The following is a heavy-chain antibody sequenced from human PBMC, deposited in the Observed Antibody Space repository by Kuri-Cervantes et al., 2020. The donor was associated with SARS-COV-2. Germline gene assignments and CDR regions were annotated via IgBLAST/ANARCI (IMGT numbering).Heavy chain of an antibody. CDR3: VRDGDHLNFDY. J-gene: IGHJ4*02. V-gene: IGHV3-33*08. D-gene: IGHD7-27*01. CDR1: GFTVSSYY. Sequence: GESLKISCEASGFTVSSYYMSWVRQAPGKGLEWVAFTCHDGSIEYYADSVKGRFTISRDNSKNTLYLHMNSLTAEDTAVYYCVRDGDHLNFDYWGQGTLVTVSS. CDR2: TCHDGSIE.